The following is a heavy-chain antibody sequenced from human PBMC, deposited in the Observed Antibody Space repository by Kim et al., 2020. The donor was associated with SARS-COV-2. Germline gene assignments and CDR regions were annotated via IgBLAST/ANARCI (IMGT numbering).Heavy chain of an antibody. CDR3: ARGRSVVPAAIFGLYDY. CDR1: GGSFSGYY. CDR2: INHSGST. D-gene: IGHD2-2*02. V-gene: IGHV4-34*01. J-gene: IGHJ4*02. Sequence: SETLSLTCAVYGGSFSGYYWSWIRQPPGKGLEWIGEINHSGSTNYNPSLKSRVTISVDTSKNQFSLKLSSVTAADTAVYYCARGRSVVPAAIFGLYDYWGQGTLVTVSS.